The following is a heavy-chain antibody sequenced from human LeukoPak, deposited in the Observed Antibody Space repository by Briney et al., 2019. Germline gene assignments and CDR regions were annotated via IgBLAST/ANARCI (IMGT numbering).Heavy chain of an antibody. CDR1: GYTFSSYS. J-gene: IGHJ4*02. CDR2: ISSSSSYI. Sequence: GASVKVSCKASGYTFSSYSMNWVRQAPGKGLEWVSSISSSSSYIYYADSVKGRFTISRDNAKNSLYLQMNSLRAEDTAVYYCARAGDVDTAMVFQYFDYWGQGNLVTVSS. CDR3: ARAGDVDTAMVFQYFDY. V-gene: IGHV3-21*01. D-gene: IGHD5-18*01.